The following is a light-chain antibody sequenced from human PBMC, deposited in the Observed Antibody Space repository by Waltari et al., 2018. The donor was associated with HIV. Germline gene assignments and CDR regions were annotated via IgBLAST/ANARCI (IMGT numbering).Light chain of an antibody. V-gene: IGLV2-23*02. Sequence: QSALTQPASVSGSPGQSITISCTGTSSDVGSYNLVSWYQQHPGKAPKLMIYEVSKRASGVSIRFSGSKAGNTAFLAISWLQAEDEADYYCCSYAGSSTWGFGGGTKLTVL. CDR1: SSDVGSYNL. J-gene: IGLJ3*02. CDR3: CSYAGSSTWG. CDR2: EVS.